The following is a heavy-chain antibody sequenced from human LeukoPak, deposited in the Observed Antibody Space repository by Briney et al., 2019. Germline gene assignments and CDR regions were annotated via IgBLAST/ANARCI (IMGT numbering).Heavy chain of an antibody. CDR2: TYYRSNRYN. CDR1: GDSVSSNSAA. V-gene: IGHV6-1*01. CDR3: AKGDQGFDY. D-gene: IGHD3-16*01. Sequence: SQTLSLTCAISGDSVSSNSAAWNWIRRSPSRGLEWLGRTYYRSNRYNNYAVSVKSRITINPDTSKNQFSLHLNSVTPEDTAVYYCAKGDQGFDYWGQGTLVTVSS. J-gene: IGHJ4*02.